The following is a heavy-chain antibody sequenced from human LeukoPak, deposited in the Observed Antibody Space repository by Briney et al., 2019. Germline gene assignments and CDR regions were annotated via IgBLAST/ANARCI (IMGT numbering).Heavy chain of an antibody. V-gene: IGHV4-59*01. Sequence: PSETLSLTCTVSGGSISSYYWSWIRQPPGKGLEWIGYIYYSGSTNYNPSLKSRVTISVDTSKNQFSLKLSSVTAADTAVYYCAGGTTFWYGKYDYWGQGPLVTVSS. CDR1: GGSISSYY. CDR3: AGGTTFWYGKYDY. CDR2: IYYSGST. J-gene: IGHJ4*02. D-gene: IGHD1-14*01.